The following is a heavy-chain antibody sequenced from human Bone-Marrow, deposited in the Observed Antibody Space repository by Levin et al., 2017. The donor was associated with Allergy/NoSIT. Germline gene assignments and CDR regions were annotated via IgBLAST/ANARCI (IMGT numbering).Heavy chain of an antibody. CDR1: GFTFSNAW. J-gene: IGHJ4*02. Sequence: GESLKISCAASGFTFSNAWMSWVRQAPGKGLEWVGRIKSNTDGGTTDYAAPVKGRFTISRDDSKDTLYLHMNSLETEDTALYYCTTAHTVSRDHWGQGTLVTVSS. D-gene: IGHD2-2*02. CDR2: IKSNTDGGTT. CDR3: TTAHTVSRDH. V-gene: IGHV3-15*01.